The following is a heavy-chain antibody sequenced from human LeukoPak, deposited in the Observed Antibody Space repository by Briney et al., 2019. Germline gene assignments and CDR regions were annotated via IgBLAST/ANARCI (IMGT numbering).Heavy chain of an antibody. CDR1: GGSISSGDYY. CDR2: IYYSGST. J-gene: IGHJ6*03. CDR3: ARAQSDTDYYYYYYMDV. V-gene: IGHV4-30-4*08. D-gene: IGHD5-18*01. Sequence: SETLSLTCTVSGGSISSGDYYWSWIRQPPGKGLEWIGYIYYSGSTYYNPSLKSRVTISVDTSKNQFSLKLSSVTAADMAVYYCARAQSDTDYYYYYYMDVWGKGTTVTVSS.